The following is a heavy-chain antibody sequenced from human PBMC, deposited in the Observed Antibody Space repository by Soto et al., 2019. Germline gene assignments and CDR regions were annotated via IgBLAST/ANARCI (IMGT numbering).Heavy chain of an antibody. Sequence: SETLSLTCAVYGGSLSGYYWSWIRQPPGKGLEWIGEINHSGSTNYNPSLKSRVTISVDTSKNQFSLKLSSVTAADTAVYYCARAHYDFWSGYLSWFDPWGQGTLVTVS. D-gene: IGHD3-3*01. J-gene: IGHJ5*02. CDR1: GGSLSGYY. CDR2: INHSGST. CDR3: ARAHYDFWSGYLSWFDP. V-gene: IGHV4-34*01.